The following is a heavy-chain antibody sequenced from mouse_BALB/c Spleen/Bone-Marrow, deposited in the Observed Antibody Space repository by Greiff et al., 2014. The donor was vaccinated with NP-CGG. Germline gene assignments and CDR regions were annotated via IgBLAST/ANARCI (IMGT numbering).Heavy chain of an antibody. J-gene: IGHJ4*01. Sequence: VQLQQSGAELVKPGASVKLSCTASGFNIKDTYMHWVKQRPEQGLEWIGRIDPANGNTKYDPKFQGKATITADTSSNTAYLQLSSMTSEDAAVYYCARWEYYAIDYWGQGTSVTVSS. D-gene: IGHD4-1*01. V-gene: IGHV14-3*02. CDR2: IDPANGNT. CDR3: ARWEYYAIDY. CDR1: GFNIKDTY.